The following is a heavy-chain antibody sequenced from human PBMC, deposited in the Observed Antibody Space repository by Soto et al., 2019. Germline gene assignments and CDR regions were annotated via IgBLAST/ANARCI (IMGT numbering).Heavy chain of an antibody. D-gene: IGHD1-26*01. CDR1: GFTFSSYA. CDR2: ISGSGGST. V-gene: IGHV3-23*01. Sequence: GGSLRLSCAASGFTFSSYAMSWVRQAPGKGLEWVSAISGSGGSTYYADSVKGRFTISRDNSKNTLYLQMNSLRAEDTAVYYCAKAAGSYPTLYYYGMDVWGQGTTVTVSS. J-gene: IGHJ6*02. CDR3: AKAAGSYPTLYYYGMDV.